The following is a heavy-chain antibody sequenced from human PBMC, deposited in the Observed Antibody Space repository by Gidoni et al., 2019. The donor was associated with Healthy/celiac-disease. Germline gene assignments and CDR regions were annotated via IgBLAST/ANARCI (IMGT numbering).Heavy chain of an antibody. CDR2: IGTAGDT. V-gene: IGHV3-13*04. J-gene: IGHJ4*02. CDR1: GFTFSSYD. Sequence: EVQLVESGGGLVQPGGSLRLSCAASGFTFSSYDMPWVRQATGKGLEWVSAIGTAGDTYYPGSVKGRFTISRENAKNSLYLQMNSLRAGDTAVYYCARGNYYGSGSYYTGFDYWGQGTLVTVSS. D-gene: IGHD3-10*01. CDR3: ARGNYYGSGSYYTGFDY.